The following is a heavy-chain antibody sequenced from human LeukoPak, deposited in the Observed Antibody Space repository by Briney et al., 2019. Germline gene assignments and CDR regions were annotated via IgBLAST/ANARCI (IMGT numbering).Heavy chain of an antibody. CDR2: ISGSGGSR. J-gene: IGHJ4*02. CDR1: GFTFSSHG. CDR3: AKDVGAAAGRGFDY. Sequence: SGGSLRLSCAASGFTFSSHGMNWVRQAPGKGLEWVSAISGSGGSRYYADSVKGRFTISRDNSKNTLYLQMNSLRAEDTAVYYCAKDVGAAAGRGFDYWGQGTLVTVSS. V-gene: IGHV3-23*01. D-gene: IGHD6-13*01.